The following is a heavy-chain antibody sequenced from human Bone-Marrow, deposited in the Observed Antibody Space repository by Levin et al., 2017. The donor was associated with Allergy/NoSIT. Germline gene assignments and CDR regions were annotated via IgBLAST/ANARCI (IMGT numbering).Heavy chain of an antibody. CDR3: ARCSGYDLNYVDY. D-gene: IGHD5-12*01. CDR1: GVSFSGYY. J-gene: IGHJ4*02. V-gene: IGHV4-34*01. Sequence: PSETLSLTCAVYGVSFSGYYLSWIRQPPGKGLEWIGQINHSGSTNYNPSLKSRVTISVDTSKNQFSLKLSSVTAADTAVYYCARCSGYDLNYVDYWGQGTLVTVSS. CDR2: INHSGST.